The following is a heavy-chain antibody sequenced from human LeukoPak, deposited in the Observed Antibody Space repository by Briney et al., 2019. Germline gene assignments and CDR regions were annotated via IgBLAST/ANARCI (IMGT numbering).Heavy chain of an antibody. CDR3: AREIWFGELYYMDV. J-gene: IGHJ6*03. CDR2: IYYSGST. Sequence: PSETLSLTRPVSGGSISSFYWGWIRQPPGKGLGWVGYIYYSGSTNYNPSLKSRVTISVDTSKNQFSLKLTSVTAADTAVYYCAREIWFGELYYMDVWGKGTTVTISS. CDR1: GGSISSFY. D-gene: IGHD3-10*01. V-gene: IGHV4-59*12.